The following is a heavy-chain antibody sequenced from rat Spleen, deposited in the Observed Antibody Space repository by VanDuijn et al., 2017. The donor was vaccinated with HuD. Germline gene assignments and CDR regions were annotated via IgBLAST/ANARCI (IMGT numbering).Heavy chain of an antibody. CDR3: ARQLRRVWDYFDY. D-gene: IGHD1-11*01. CDR2: ISYDGSST. J-gene: IGHJ2*01. V-gene: IGHV5-29*01. Sequence: EVQLVESGGGLVQPGRSLKLSCAASGFTFSNYGMAWVRQAPTKGLEWVATISYDGSSTYYRDSVKGRFTISRDNAKSTLYLQMDSLRSEDTATYYCARQLRRVWDYFDYWGQGVMVTVSS. CDR1: GFTFSNYG.